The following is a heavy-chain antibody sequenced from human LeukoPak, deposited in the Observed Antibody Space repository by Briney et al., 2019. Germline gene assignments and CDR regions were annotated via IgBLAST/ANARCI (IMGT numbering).Heavy chain of an antibody. J-gene: IGHJ4*02. D-gene: IGHD6-13*01. CDR1: GFTFSSYA. Sequence: PGGSLRLSCAASGFTFSSYAMHWVRQAPGKGLEWVAVISYDGSNEYYADSVKGRFTISRDNSKNTLYLQMNSLRAEDTAVYYCARTEGIAAASRGFYYWGQGTLVTVSS. V-gene: IGHV3-30*04. CDR3: ARTEGIAAASRGFYY. CDR2: ISYDGSNE.